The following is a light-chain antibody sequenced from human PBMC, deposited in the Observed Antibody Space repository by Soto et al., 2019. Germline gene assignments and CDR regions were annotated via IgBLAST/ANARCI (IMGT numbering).Light chain of an antibody. CDR1: QSISDT. J-gene: IGKJ5*01. CDR2: DAS. CDR3: QQRNVWPPIT. V-gene: IGKV3-11*01. Sequence: EIVMTQSPATLSVSPGGRATLSCRASQSISDTLAWYQQKPGQAPRLVIFDASNRANGVPARFGGSGSGTDFTLTINSLEPEDFAVYYCQQRNVWPPITFGQGTRLEIK.